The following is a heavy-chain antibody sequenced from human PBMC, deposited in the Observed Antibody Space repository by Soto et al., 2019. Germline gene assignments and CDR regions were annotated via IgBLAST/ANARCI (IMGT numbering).Heavy chain of an antibody. D-gene: IGHD1-1*01. V-gene: IGHV1-8*01. J-gene: IGHJ4*02. Sequence: QEQLVQSGAEVRKPGASVKVSCEASGYTFTSYDIYWVRQATGQGLEWMGWLNPNTGNSGYAQKFQGRITVTSDTSINTVHMELSSLRSEDTAVYYCARRAESNGWNGFGADKYYFDFWGQGTLVTVSS. CDR3: ARRAESNGWNGFGADKYYFDF. CDR2: LNPNTGNS. CDR1: GYTFTSYD.